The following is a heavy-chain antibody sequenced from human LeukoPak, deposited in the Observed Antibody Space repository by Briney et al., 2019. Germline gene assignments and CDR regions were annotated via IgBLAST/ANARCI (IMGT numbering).Heavy chain of an antibody. D-gene: IGHD1-26*01. CDR1: GGSISGYY. Sequence: SETLSLTCTVSGGSISGYYWTWIRQPPEKGLEWIGFIYYTGSASYNPSLKSRVTISVDTSKNQFSLHLSSVTAADTAVYYCARGPDPGKVGAAIYYYFGMDVWGQGTTVTVSS. CDR3: ARGPDPGKVGAAIYYYFGMDV. V-gene: IGHV4-59*12. J-gene: IGHJ6*02. CDR2: IYYTGSA.